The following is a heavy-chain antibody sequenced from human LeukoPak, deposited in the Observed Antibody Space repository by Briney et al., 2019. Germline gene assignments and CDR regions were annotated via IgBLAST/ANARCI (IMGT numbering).Heavy chain of an antibody. D-gene: IGHD4-23*01. Sequence: GGSLRLSCAASGFTFSSYAMHWVRQAPGKGLERVAFIRYDGSNKYYADSVKGRFTISRDNSKNTLYLQMNSLRAEDTAVYYCARAASWSPTPTGGYWGQGTLVTVSS. CDR2: IRYDGSNK. J-gene: IGHJ4*02. V-gene: IGHV3-30*02. CDR1: GFTFSSYA. CDR3: ARAASWSPTPTGGY.